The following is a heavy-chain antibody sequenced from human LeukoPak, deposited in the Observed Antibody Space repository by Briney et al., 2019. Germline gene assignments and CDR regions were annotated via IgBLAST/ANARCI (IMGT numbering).Heavy chain of an antibody. CDR3: ARGATDVTRWFDP. V-gene: IGHV3-53*01. Sequence: GGSLRLSCTVSGFTVSSNSMSWVRQAPGKGLEWVSFIYSDNTHYSDSVKGRFTISRDNAKNSLYLQMNGLRAEDTAVYYCARGATDVTRWFDPWGQGTRVTVSS. CDR1: GFTVSSNS. J-gene: IGHJ5*02. CDR2: IYSDNT. D-gene: IGHD1-1*01.